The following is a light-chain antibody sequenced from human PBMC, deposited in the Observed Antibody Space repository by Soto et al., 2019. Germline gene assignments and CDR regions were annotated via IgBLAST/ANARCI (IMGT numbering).Light chain of an antibody. CDR3: LQDINYPWT. Sequence: TQYPCSLSSTVGDRVTISCRGSQGLGNALGWYQQKPGKPPKVLIYGASNLQSGVPPRFSGSGSGTDFTLAISSLQPEDSATYYCLQDINYPWTFGQGTKVDIK. CDR1: QGLGNA. CDR2: GAS. V-gene: IGKV1-6*01. J-gene: IGKJ1*01.